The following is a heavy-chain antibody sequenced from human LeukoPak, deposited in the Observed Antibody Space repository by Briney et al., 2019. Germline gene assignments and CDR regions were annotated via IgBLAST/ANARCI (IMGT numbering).Heavy chain of an antibody. CDR1: GFTFSSYW. V-gene: IGHV3-74*01. J-gene: IGHJ4*02. Sequence: PGGSLRLSCAASGFTFSSYWMHWVRQDQGKGLVWVSRISSDESSTSYADSVKGRFTISRDNAKNTLYLQMNSLRAEDTALYYCARGGHHYHSSGYYGGTNFDYWGQGTLVTVSS. D-gene: IGHD3-22*01. CDR2: ISSDESST. CDR3: ARGGHHYHSSGYYGGTNFDY.